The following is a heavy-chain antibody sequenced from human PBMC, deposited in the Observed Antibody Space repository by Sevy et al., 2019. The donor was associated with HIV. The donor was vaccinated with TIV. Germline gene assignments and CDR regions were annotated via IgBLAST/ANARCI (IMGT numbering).Heavy chain of an antibody. CDR1: GYTFTSYG. J-gene: IGHJ6*02. Sequence: ASVKVSCKASGYTFTSYGISWVRQAPGQGLEWMGWISAYNGNTNYAQKLQGRVTMTTDTSTSTAYMELRSRRSDDTAVYYCARSGDIVVVPAAMGGGYYYYGMDVWGQGTTVTVSS. CDR3: ARSGDIVVVPAAMGGGYYYYGMDV. V-gene: IGHV1-18*01. D-gene: IGHD2-2*01. CDR2: ISAYNGNT.